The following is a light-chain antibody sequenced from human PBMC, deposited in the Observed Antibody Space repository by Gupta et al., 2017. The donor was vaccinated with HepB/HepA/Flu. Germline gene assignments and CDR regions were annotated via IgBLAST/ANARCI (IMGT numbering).Light chain of an antibody. CDR2: LGS. V-gene: IGKV2-28*01. J-gene: IGKJ1*01. CDR1: QSLLHSNGYNY. Sequence: DIEMTQSRLTLPVTPGDPASISCRSSQSLLHSNGYNYLDWDLQTPGQAPQRLIYLGSNTSSGVPDRFSGSGSGTDFTLKISMVDAADVGVYECMQARPCPGTFGRGTKVE. CDR3: MQARPCPGT.